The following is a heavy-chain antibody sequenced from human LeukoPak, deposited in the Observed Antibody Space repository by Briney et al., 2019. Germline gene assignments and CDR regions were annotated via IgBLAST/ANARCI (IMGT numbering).Heavy chain of an antibody. CDR1: GFTFSSYA. CDR2: ISSNGGST. CDR3: ARDALVATAYYYYYYMDV. J-gene: IGHJ6*03. D-gene: IGHD5-12*01. V-gene: IGHV3-64*01. Sequence: GGSLRLSCAASGFTFSSYAMHWVRQAPGKGLEYVSAISSNGGSTYYANSVKGGFTISRDNSKNTLYLQMGSLRAEDMAVYYCARDALVATAYYYYYYMDVWGKGTTVTVSS.